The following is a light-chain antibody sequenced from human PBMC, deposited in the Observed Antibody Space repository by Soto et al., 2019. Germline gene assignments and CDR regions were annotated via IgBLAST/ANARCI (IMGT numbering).Light chain of an antibody. J-gene: IGKJ1*01. V-gene: IGKV1-5*01. CDR2: DAS. CDR1: ESISGW. CDR3: QQYNSYS. Sequence: DIEMTQSPSTLSASIGDGVTITCRASESISGWLAWYQQQPGKAPKLLIYDASNLESGVPSRFSGSGSGTEFSLTISSLQPDDFATYYCQQYNSYSFGQGTKVDIK.